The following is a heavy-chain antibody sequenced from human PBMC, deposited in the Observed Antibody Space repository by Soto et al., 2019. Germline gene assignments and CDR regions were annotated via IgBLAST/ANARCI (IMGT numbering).Heavy chain of an antibody. CDR3: ARGTSSGWYGLVDY. D-gene: IGHD6-19*01. V-gene: IGHV1-2*02. CDR2: INPNSGGT. J-gene: IGHJ4*02. Sequence: ASVNVSCKASGYTFTGYYMHWVRQAPGQGLEWMGWINPNSGGTNYAQKFQGRVTMTRDTSISTAYMELSRLRSDNTAVYYCARGTSSGWYGLVDYWGQGTLVTVSS. CDR1: GYTFTGYY.